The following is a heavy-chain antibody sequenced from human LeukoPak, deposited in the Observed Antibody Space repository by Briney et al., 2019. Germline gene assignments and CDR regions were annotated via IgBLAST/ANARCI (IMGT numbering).Heavy chain of an antibody. J-gene: IGHJ4*01. D-gene: IGHD1-26*01. CDR2: IWSDGKNK. Sequence: PGGSLRLSCEVSGFTFSRYGMHWVRQAPGMGLEWVAVIWSDGKNKYYSDSVKGRFTISRDNSKNTLSLQMNSLRAEDTAVYYCARDFGGSRYFFDYWGHGTLVTVSS. CDR3: ARDFGGSRYFFDY. V-gene: IGHV3-33*01. CDR1: GFTFSRYG.